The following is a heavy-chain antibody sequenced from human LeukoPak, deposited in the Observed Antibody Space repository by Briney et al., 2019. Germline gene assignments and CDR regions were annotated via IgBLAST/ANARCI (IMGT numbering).Heavy chain of an antibody. CDR1: GGSFSGYY. Sequence: PSETLSLTCAVYGGSFSGYYWSWIRQPPGKGLEWSGEINHSGSTNYNPSLKSRVTISVDTSKNQFSLKLSSVTAADTAVYYCARGPRITIFGVVNRVDYWGQGTLVTVSS. CDR3: ARGPRITIFGVVNRVDY. J-gene: IGHJ4*02. V-gene: IGHV4-34*01. D-gene: IGHD3-3*01. CDR2: INHSGST.